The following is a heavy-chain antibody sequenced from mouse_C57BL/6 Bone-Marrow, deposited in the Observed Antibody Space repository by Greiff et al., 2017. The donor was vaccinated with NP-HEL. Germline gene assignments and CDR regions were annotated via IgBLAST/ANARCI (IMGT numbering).Heavy chain of an antibody. D-gene: IGHD6-1*01. CDR1: GFTFSDFY. CDR2: SRNKANDYTS. J-gene: IGHJ4*01. CDR3: ARDAGSPYAMWY. V-gene: IGHV7-1*01. Sequence: EVQLVESGGGLVQSGRSLRLSCATSGFTFSDFYMEWVRQAPGKGLEWIAASRNKANDYTSEYSASVKGRLIFSRASSQSILYLQMHALRASDTSIYDCARDAGSPYAMWYRGKGVSVTVAS.